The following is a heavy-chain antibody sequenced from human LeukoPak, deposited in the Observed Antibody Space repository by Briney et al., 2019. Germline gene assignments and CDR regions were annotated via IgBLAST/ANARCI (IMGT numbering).Heavy chain of an antibody. D-gene: IGHD3-10*01. J-gene: IGHJ4*02. Sequence: PSETLSLTCAVYGGSFSGYYWSWIRQPPGKGLEWIGEINHSGSTNYNPSLKSRVTISVDTSKNQFSLKLSSMTAADTAVYYCARGLRGSGSYWSQGTLVTVSS. CDR3: ARGLRGSGSY. V-gene: IGHV4-34*01. CDR2: INHSGST. CDR1: GGSFSGYY.